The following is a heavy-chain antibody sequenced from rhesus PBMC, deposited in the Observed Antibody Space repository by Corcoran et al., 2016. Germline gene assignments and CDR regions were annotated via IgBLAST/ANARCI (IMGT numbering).Heavy chain of an antibody. V-gene: IGHV4-127*01. CDR2: IGGSMGST. Sequence: QVQLQESGPGLVKPSETLSLTCAVSGYSISSGYGWSWIRQPPGKGLEWIGYIGGSMGSTNYNPSLKGRVTISKDTSKNQFSLKLSSVTAADTAVYYCAREQGYYYRFDVWGAGVLVTVSS. CDR1: GYSISSGYG. CDR3: AREQGYYYRFDV. J-gene: IGHJ5-1*01. D-gene: IGHD3-16*01.